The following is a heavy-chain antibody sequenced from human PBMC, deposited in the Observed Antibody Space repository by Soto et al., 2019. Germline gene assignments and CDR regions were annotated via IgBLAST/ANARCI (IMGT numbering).Heavy chain of an antibody. Sequence: GASVKVSCKASGGTFSSYAISWVRQAPGQGLEWMGGIIPIFGTANYAQKFQGRVTITADESTSTAYMELSSLRSEDTAVYYCARGGGGVVSIHNWFDHWGQGTMGTVSS. CDR2: IIPIFGTA. CDR3: ARGGGGVVSIHNWFDH. J-gene: IGHJ5*02. CDR1: GGTFSSYA. V-gene: IGHV1-69*13. D-gene: IGHD3-3*01.